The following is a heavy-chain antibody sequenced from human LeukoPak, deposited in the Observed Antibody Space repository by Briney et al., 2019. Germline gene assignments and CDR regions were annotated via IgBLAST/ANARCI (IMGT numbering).Heavy chain of an antibody. CDR2: ISGYNGNT. J-gene: IGHJ4*02. CDR3: ARVAAAGYSPGDY. CDR1: GYTFNSYG. D-gene: IGHD6-13*01. V-gene: IGHV1-18*01. Sequence: GESLKVSCKASGYTFNSYGISWVRQAPGQGLEWMGWISGYNGNTKYAQKFQGRVTMTTDTSTSTAYMELRSLRSDDTAVYYCARVAAAGYSPGDYWGQGTLVTVSS.